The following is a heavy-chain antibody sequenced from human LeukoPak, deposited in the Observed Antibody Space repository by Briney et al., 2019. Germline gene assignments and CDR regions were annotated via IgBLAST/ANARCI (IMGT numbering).Heavy chain of an antibody. CDR1: GDSINSLDL. J-gene: IGHJ6*02. V-gene: IGHV4-4*02. CDR3: ARAPVVGMDV. D-gene: IGHD4-23*01. CDR2: MYLSGTT. Sequence: KPSGTLSLTCTVSGDSINSLDLWSWVRQPPGKGLEWIGEMYLSGTTHSNPSVKSRVTISIDKSKNQFFLNLSSVTAADTAVYYCARAPVVGMDVWGQGTTVTVTS.